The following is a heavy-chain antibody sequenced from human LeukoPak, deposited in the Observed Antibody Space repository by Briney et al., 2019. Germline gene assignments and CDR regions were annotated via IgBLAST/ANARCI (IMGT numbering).Heavy chain of an antibody. CDR2: IYPGDSNS. J-gene: IGHJ4*02. D-gene: IGHD5-12*01. CDR3: ARPAHSGAMITLDY. CDR1: GYGFTSYW. V-gene: IGHV5-51*01. Sequence: GAPLKISYRGSGYGFTSYWIVWVRQMPGKGLVWMVVIYPGDSNSNYSPSFQGQVTISADNSISPAYLQWSSLKASDTAMYYCARPAHSGAMITLDYWGQGTLVTVSS.